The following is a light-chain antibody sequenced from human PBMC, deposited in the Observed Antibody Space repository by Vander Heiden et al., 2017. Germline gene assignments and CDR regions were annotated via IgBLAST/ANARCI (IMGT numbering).Light chain of an antibody. CDR3: QQYGSSPIFT. Sequence: EIVLTQSPGILPLSQGERATHSGRASQSVSTSYLAWYQQKPGQAPRLLIYGASSRATGIPDRFSGSGSGTDFTLTISRLEPEDFAVYYCQQYGSSPIFTFGHGTKVDIK. CDR2: GAS. J-gene: IGKJ3*01. CDR1: QSVSTSY. V-gene: IGKV3-20*01.